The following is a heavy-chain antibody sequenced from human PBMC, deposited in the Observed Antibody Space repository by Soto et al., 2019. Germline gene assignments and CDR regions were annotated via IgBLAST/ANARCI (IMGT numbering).Heavy chain of an antibody. CDR2: IIYNGRT. D-gene: IGHD5-12*01. V-gene: IGHV4-39*01. Sequence: QVPLQESGPGLVKPAETLSLTCSVTGGPISSRHYYWGWVRRAPGRGPEWIGNIIYNGRTDYNPSLQSRVTISVDTSKNQFSLKLGSVTAADTAIYYCARGGCSAGDESNWFDPWGHGTLVTVSS. CDR1: GGPISSRHYY. CDR3: ARGGCSAGDESNWFDP. J-gene: IGHJ5*02.